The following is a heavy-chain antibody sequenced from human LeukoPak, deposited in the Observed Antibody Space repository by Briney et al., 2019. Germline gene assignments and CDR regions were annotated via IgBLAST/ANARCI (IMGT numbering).Heavy chain of an antibody. J-gene: IGHJ5*02. CDR2: TYWNDDK. Sequence: SGPTLVNPTQTLTLTCTFSGFSLSTSGVGVGWIRQPPGKALEWLALTYWNDDKRYSPSLKSRLTITKDTSKNQVVLTMTNMDPVDTATYHCAHKLKSAVPAENWFDPWGQGTLVTVSS. D-gene: IGHD2-2*01. V-gene: IGHV2-5*01. CDR3: AHKLKSAVPAENWFDP. CDR1: GFSLSTSGVG.